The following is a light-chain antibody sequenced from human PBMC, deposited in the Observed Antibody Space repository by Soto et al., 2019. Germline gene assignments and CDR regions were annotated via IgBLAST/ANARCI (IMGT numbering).Light chain of an antibody. Sequence: QSVLTQPASVSGSPGQSITISCTGTSSDIGAYKYVSWYQQRPGKAPKLMIYEVSNRPSGVSNRFSGSKSGNTASLTISGLQAEDEADYYCSAYTSSDTVVFGVGTKVTVL. J-gene: IGLJ2*01. CDR2: EVS. V-gene: IGLV2-14*01. CDR1: SSDIGAYKY. CDR3: SAYTSSDTVV.